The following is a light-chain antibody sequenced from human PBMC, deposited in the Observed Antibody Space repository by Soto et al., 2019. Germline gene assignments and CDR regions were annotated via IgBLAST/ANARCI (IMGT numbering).Light chain of an antibody. CDR3: QQYNSYSPWT. Sequence: IQMTQSPSSLSASVGDRVTITGRASQSISSFLNWYQQKPGKAPKLLIYDASSLESGVPSRFSGSGSGTEFTLTISSLQPDDFATYYCQQYNSYSPWTFGQGTKVDI. CDR1: QSISSF. CDR2: DAS. J-gene: IGKJ1*01. V-gene: IGKV1-5*01.